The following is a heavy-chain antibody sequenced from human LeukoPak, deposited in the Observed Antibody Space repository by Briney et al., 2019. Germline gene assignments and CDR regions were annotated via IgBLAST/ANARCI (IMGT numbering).Heavy chain of an antibody. V-gene: IGHV1-69*05. D-gene: IGHD3-22*01. Sequence: ASVKVSCKASGGTFSSYAISWVRQAPGQGLEWMGGIIPIFGTANYAQKFQGRVTITTDESTSTAYMEPSSLRSEDTAVYYCAREAYYDSSGYLASVFDYWGQGTLVTVSS. CDR3: AREAYYDSSGYLASVFDY. CDR1: GGTFSSYA. CDR2: IIPIFGTA. J-gene: IGHJ4*02.